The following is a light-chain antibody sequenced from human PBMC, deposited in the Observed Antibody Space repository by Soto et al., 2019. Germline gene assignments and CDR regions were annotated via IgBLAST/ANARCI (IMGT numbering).Light chain of an antibody. V-gene: IGKV3-20*01. J-gene: IGKJ2*01. CDR3: QQYGSSPYT. Sequence: EIVLTQSPGTLSLSPGDTATLSCRASQSVSSSCLAWYQQKPGLAPRLLIFGASSRATGIPDRFSGSGSGTDFTLTISRLEPEDFAVYYCQQYGSSPYTFGQGTKLEIK. CDR1: QSVSSSC. CDR2: GAS.